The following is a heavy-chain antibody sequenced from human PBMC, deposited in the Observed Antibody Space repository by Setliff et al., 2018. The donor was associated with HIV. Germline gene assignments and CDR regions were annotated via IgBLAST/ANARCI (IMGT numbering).Heavy chain of an antibody. CDR1: GDTFRMDT. CDR3: ARAGSGILRGTFDI. J-gene: IGHJ3*02. D-gene: IGHD3-10*01. V-gene: IGHV1-69*13. CDR2: IVAAFGST. Sequence: RASVKVSCKASGDTFRMDTISWLRQAPGHGPEWMGGIVAAFGSTTYAQKFQGRVRITADASTSTVYMELRSLTPEDTAVYYCARAGSGILRGTFDIWGQGTLVTVSS.